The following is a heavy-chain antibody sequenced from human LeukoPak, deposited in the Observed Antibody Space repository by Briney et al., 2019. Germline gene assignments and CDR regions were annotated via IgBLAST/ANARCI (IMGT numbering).Heavy chain of an antibody. CDR3: AKVVSSDFYYDSSGLHYFDY. J-gene: IGHJ4*02. D-gene: IGHD3-22*01. CDR1: GFTFSSYA. V-gene: IGHV3-23*01. CDR2: ISARGALT. Sequence: GGSLRLSCAASGFTFSSYAMTWVRQAPGKGLEWVSGISARGALTYYADSVKGRFTISRDNSKNTLYLHMNSLRAEDTAVYYCAKVVSSDFYYDSSGLHYFDYWGQGTLGTVSS.